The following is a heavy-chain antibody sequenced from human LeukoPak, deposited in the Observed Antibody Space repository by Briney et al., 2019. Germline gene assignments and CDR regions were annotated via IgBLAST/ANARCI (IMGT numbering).Heavy chain of an antibody. D-gene: IGHD3-10*01. J-gene: IGHJ6*02. V-gene: IGHV3-9*01. CDR1: GFTFNDYS. CDR2: ISWNSGSI. Sequence: RRSLRLSCAASGFTFNDYSMHWVRQAPGKGLEWVSGISWNSGSIGYADSVKGRFSISRDNAKNSLYLQMDSLNPEDTAVYYCTKGLLWSEVYYYYGMDVWGQGTTVTVSS. CDR3: TKGLLWSEVYYYYGMDV.